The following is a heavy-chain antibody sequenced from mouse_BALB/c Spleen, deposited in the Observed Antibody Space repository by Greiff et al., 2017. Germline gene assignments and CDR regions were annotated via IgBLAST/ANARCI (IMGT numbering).Heavy chain of an antibody. CDR1: GFNIKDTY. Sequence: EVQLQQSGAELVKPGASVKLSCTASGFNIKDTYMHWVKQRPEQGLEWIGRIDPANGNTKYDPKFQGKATITADTSSNTAYLQLSTEDAAVYDCDRSGVLLRYAMDYWGQGTSVTVSS. V-gene: IGHV14-3*02. J-gene: IGHJ4*01. D-gene: IGHD6-1*01. CDR2: IDPANGNT. CDR3: DRSGVLLRYAMDY.